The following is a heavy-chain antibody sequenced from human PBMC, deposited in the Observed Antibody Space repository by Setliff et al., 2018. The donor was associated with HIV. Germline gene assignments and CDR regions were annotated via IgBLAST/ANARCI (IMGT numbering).Heavy chain of an antibody. J-gene: IGHJ2*01. CDR3: ARFYGSGSYLQDYYFDL. CDR1: GYTFTNYD. Sequence: VASVKVSCKASGYTFTNYDINWVRQAPGRGLEWMGWMNPYSGHAGYAQKFQGRVTMTRNTSISTAYMELSSLTSEDTAFYYCARFYGSGSYLQDYYFDLWGRGTLVTVSS. D-gene: IGHD3-10*01. V-gene: IGHV1-8*01. CDR2: MNPYSGHA.